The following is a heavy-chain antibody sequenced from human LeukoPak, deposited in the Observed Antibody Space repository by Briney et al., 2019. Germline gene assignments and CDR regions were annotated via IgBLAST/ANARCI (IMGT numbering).Heavy chain of an antibody. CDR3: AREDGYYFDY. V-gene: IGHV3-30*04. D-gene: IGHD5-24*01. CDR1: GFTFSSYG. CDR2: ISYDGSNK. Sequence: GRSLRLSCAASGFTFSSYGMHWVRQAPGKGLEWVAVISYDGSNKYYADSVKGRFTISRDNSKNTLYLQMNSLRAEDTAVYYCAREDGYYFDYWGQGTLVTVSS. J-gene: IGHJ4*02.